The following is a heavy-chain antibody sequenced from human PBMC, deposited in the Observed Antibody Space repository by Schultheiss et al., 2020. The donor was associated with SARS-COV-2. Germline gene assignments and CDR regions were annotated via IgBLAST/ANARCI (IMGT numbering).Heavy chain of an antibody. CDR3: ARSGSLRAFGVVTISAFDI. J-gene: IGHJ3*02. V-gene: IGHV4-38-2*01. CDR2: INHSGST. Sequence: SETLSLTCAVSGYSISSGYYWSWIRQPPGKGLEWIGEINHSGSTNYNPSLKSRVTISVDTSKNQFSLKLSSVTAADTAVYYCARSGSLRAFGVVTISAFDIWGQGTMVTVSS. CDR1: GYSISSGYY. D-gene: IGHD3-3*01.